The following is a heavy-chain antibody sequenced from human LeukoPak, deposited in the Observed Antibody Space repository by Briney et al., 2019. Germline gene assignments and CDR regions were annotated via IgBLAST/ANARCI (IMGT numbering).Heavy chain of an antibody. V-gene: IGHV1-2*02. Sequence: GASVKVSCTASAYSFTGYYMHWVRQAPGQGLEWMGWINHKSGGTDYAQKFQGRVTMTRDTSISTAYMDLSRLTSDDTAVYYCALLGTCTTTSCVSYDAFDFWGQGTMVTVCS. CDR2: INHKSGGT. J-gene: IGHJ3*01. D-gene: IGHD2-2*01. CDR1: AYSFTGYY. CDR3: ALLGTCTTTSCVSYDAFDF.